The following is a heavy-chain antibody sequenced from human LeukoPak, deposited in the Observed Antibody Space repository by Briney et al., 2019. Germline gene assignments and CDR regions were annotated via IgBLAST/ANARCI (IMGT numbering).Heavy chain of an antibody. V-gene: IGHV1-8*02. Sequence: ASVKVSCKASGYTFTSYAMNWVRQAPGQGLEWMGWMNPNSGNSGYAQKFQGRVTMTRNTSLSTAYMELSSLRSEDTAVYYCAREQGSPSYDMDVWGQGTTVTVSS. CDR1: GYTFTSYA. J-gene: IGHJ6*02. CDR3: AREQGSPSYDMDV. CDR2: MNPNSGNS.